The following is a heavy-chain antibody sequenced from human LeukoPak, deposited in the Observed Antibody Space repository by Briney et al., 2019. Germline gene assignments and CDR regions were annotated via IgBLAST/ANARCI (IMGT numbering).Heavy chain of an antibody. CDR3: AKEYTFHYSRIDY. CDR1: GGSFSGYY. Sequence: SETLSLTCAVYGGSFSGYYWSWIRQPPGKGLEWIGEINHSGSTNYNPSLKSRVTISVDTSKNQFSLKLSSVTVADTAVYYCAKEYTFHYSRIDYWGQGTLVTVSS. CDR2: INHSGST. D-gene: IGHD2-2*02. J-gene: IGHJ4*02. V-gene: IGHV4-34*01.